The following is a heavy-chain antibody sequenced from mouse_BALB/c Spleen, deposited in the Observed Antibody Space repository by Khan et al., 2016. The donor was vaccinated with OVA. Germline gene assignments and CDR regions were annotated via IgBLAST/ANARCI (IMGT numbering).Heavy chain of an antibody. Sequence: VELVESGAELVKPGASVRLSCKASGYTFTSYYLYWVKQRPGQGLEWIGDINPSSGGTNFNEKCKSKATLTVDKSSSTAYIQLNSLTSEDSAVYYCTRSGYGSFAYWGQGTLVTVSA. V-gene: IGHV1S81*02. J-gene: IGHJ3*01. CDR1: GYTFTSYY. CDR3: TRSGYGSFAY. CDR2: INPSSGGT. D-gene: IGHD2-2*01.